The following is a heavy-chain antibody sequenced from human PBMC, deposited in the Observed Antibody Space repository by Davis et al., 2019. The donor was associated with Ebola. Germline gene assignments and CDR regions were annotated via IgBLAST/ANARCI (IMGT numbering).Heavy chain of an antibody. CDR1: GDSVSGKNGA. J-gene: IGHJ6*02. CDR3: VRGWGRTGMGV. D-gene: IGHD3-10*01. Sequence: HPQTPSLTRAISGDSVSGKNGAWNWIRQSPSRGLEWLGRTYYTSKWFNNYAVSVKSRITINPDTSKNQLSLQLNSVTPEDTAVYYCVRGWGRTGMGVWGQGTTVTVSS. CDR2: TYYTSKWFN. V-gene: IGHV6-1*01.